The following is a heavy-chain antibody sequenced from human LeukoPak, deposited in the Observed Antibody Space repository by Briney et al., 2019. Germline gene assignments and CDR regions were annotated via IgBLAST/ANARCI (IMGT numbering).Heavy chain of an antibody. Sequence: GGSLRRSCAASGFTFSNYAMTWVRQAPGKGLEWVSSISGSGGSTYSADSVKGRFTISRDNSKNTLYVQMNSLRGEDTAVYYCVKAVDRYSSSPFDYWGQGTLVTVSS. D-gene: IGHD6-6*01. V-gene: IGHV3-23*01. CDR1: GFTFSNYA. J-gene: IGHJ4*02. CDR3: VKAVDRYSSSPFDY. CDR2: ISGSGGST.